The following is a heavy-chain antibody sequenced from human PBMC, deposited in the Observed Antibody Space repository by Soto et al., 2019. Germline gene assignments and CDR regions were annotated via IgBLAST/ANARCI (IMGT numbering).Heavy chain of an antibody. CDR2: IIPIFGTA. J-gene: IGHJ6*02. V-gene: IGHV1-69*12. D-gene: IGHD3-3*01. CDR3: ARTSPYYDFWSGNHYYYYGMDV. CDR1: GGTFSSYA. Sequence: QVQLVQSGAEVKKPGSSVKVSCKASGGTFSSYAISWVRQAPGQGLEWMGGIIPIFGTANYAQKFQGRVTITADESTSTADMELSSLRSEDTAVYYCARTSPYYDFWSGNHYYYYGMDVWGQGTTVTVSS.